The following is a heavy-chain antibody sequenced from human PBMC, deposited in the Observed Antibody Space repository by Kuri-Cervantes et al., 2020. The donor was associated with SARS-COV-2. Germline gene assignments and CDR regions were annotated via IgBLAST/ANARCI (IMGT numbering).Heavy chain of an antibody. CDR1: GFSISSDYY. Sequence: SETLSLTCAVSGFSISSDYYWGWIRLPPGKGLEWIGSIYYSGSTYYNPSLKSRVTISVDTSKNQFSLKLSSVTAADTAVYYCARRACSSTSCYRALRAFDIWGQGTMVTVSS. V-gene: IGHV4-38-2*01. D-gene: IGHD2-2*01. CDR3: ARRACSSTSCYRALRAFDI. CDR2: IYYSGST. J-gene: IGHJ3*02.